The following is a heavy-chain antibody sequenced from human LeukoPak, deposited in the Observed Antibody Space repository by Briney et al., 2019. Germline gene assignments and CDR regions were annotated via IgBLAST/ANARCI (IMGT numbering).Heavy chain of an antibody. V-gene: IGHV3-21*01. J-gene: IGHJ3*02. D-gene: IGHD6-19*01. Sequence: PGGSLRLSCAASGFTFSTYSMNWVRQAPGKGLEWVSSISSSSNYIYYADSVKGRFTISRDNAKNSLYLQMNSLRAEDTAVYYCARDSQSSGWYNNAFDIWGQGTMVTVSS. CDR3: ARDSQSSGWYNNAFDI. CDR1: GFTFSTYS. CDR2: ISSSSNYI.